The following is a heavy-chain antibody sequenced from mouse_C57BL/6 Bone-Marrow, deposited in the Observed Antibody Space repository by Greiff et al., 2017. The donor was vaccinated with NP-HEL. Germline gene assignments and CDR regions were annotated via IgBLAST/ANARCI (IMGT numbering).Heavy chain of an antibody. V-gene: IGHV4-1*01. CDR3: ARPGVYYYGSSYYAMDY. CDR2: INPDSSTI. D-gene: IGHD1-1*01. Sequence: EVQLQQSGGGLVQPGGSLKLSCAASGIAFSRYWMSWVRRAPGKGLEWIGEINPDSSTINYAPSLKDKFIISRDNAKNTLYLQMSNVRSEDTALYYCARPGVYYYGSSYYAMDYWGQGTSVTVSS. CDR1: GIAFSRYW. J-gene: IGHJ4*01.